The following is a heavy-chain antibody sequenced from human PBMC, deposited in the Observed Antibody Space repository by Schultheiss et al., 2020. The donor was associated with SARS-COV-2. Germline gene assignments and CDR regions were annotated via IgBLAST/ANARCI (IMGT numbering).Heavy chain of an antibody. CDR3: ARDVDSSAWNGMDV. CDR1: GFTFRDYG. D-gene: IGHD6-19*01. J-gene: IGHJ6*02. Sequence: GESLKISCAASGFTFRDYGMHWVRQAPGKGLDWVAAMWYDGSNEYHADSVKGRFTISRDNSKDTLYLQMNSLRADDTAVYYCARDVDSSAWNGMDVWGQGTTVTVSS. V-gene: IGHV3-33*01. CDR2: MWYDGSNE.